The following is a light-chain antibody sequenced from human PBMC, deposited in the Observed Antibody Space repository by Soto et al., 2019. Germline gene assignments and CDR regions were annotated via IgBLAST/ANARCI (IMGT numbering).Light chain of an antibody. J-gene: IGLJ2*01. V-gene: IGLV2-14*01. CDR2: DVS. CDR1: SSDVGGYNY. CDR3: SSYTSSSTLGVV. Sequence: QSALTQPASVSGSPGQSITISCTGTSSDVGGYNYVSWYQQHPGKAPKLMIYDVSNRPSGVSNRFSGSKSGNTASLTISGLQAEDEADYSCSSYTSSSTLGVVFVGGTKLTVL.